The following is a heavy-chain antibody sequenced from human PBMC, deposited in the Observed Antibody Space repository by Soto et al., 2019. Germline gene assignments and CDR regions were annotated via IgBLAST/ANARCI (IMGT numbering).Heavy chain of an antibody. CDR2: ISWDGGST. Sequence: GGSLRLSCAASGFTFDDYTMHWVRQAPGKGLEWVSLISWDGGSTYYADSVKGRFTISRDNSKNSLYLQMNSLRTEDTALYYCAKVLGYQLLGYYYGMDVWGQGTTVTVSS. J-gene: IGHJ6*02. D-gene: IGHD2-2*01. V-gene: IGHV3-43*01. CDR3: AKVLGYQLLGYYYGMDV. CDR1: GFTFDDYT.